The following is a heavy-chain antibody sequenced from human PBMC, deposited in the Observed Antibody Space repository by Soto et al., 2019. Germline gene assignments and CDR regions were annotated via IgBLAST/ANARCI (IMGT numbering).Heavy chain of an antibody. CDR2: ISSSSSYI. J-gene: IGHJ6*02. D-gene: IGHD6-25*01. CDR1: GFTFSSYS. V-gene: IGHV3-21*01. CDR3: ARIGRQRYYYYGMDV. Sequence: EVQLVESGGGLVKPGGSLRLSCAASGFTFSSYSMNWVRQAPGKGLEWVSYISSSSSYIYYADSVTGRFTISRDNSKNSLYLQMNSLRAEDTAVYYCARIGRQRYYYYGMDVWGQVNTVTVSS.